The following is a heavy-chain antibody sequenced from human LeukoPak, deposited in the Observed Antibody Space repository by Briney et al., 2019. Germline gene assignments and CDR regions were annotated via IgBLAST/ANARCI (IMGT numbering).Heavy chain of an antibody. CDR1: GYTFTSYG. CDR3: ARGDSGSYYYYYYYYMDV. Sequence: ASVKVSCKASGYTFTSYGISWVRQAPGQGLEWMGWISAYNGNTNYAQKLQGKVTMTTDTSTSTAYMELRSLRSDDTAVYYCARGDSGSYYYYYYYYMDVWGKGTTVTVSS. J-gene: IGHJ6*03. D-gene: IGHD1-26*01. CDR2: ISAYNGNT. V-gene: IGHV1-18*01.